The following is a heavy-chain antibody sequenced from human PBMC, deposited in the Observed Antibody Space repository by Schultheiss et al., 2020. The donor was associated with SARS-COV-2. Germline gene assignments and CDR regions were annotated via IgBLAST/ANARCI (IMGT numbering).Heavy chain of an antibody. CDR3: ARVQAVAGSRGWFDP. D-gene: IGHD6-19*01. CDR2: ISSNGGST. Sequence: GGSLRLSCAASGFTFSNYKMNWVRQAPGKGLEYVSAISSNGGSTYYASSVEGRFTISRDNSKNTLHLQMGSLTAEDMAVYYCARVQAVAGSRGWFDPWGQGTLVTVSS. J-gene: IGHJ5*02. CDR1: GFTFSNYK. V-gene: IGHV3-64*01.